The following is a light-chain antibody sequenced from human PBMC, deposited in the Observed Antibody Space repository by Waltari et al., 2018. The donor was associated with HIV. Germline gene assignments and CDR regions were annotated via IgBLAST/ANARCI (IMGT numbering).Light chain of an antibody. Sequence: EIVLTQSPGPLSLSPGERATLSWRASQSTGSSYLAWYQQKPGQAPRLLIYGASSRAAGIPDRFRGSGSGTDFTLTISRVEPEDFAVYYCQQYGSSPSITFGQGTRLDIK. CDR1: QSTGSSY. CDR3: QQYGSSPSIT. CDR2: GAS. V-gene: IGKV3-20*01. J-gene: IGKJ5*01.